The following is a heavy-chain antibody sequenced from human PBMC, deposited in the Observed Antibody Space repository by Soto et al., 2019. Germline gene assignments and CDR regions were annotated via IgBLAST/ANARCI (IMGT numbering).Heavy chain of an antibody. CDR3: ASRTSGWYFDY. CDR1: GFTVSDYY. D-gene: IGHD6-19*01. V-gene: IGHV3-11*03. J-gene: IGHJ4*02. Sequence: PGGSLIVSCAASGFTVSDYYMSWISQAPGKGLEWISYIRSTSTYTNYADSVKGRFTISRDNAENSLYLQMNSLRAEDTAVYYCASRTSGWYFDYWGQGTLVTVSS. CDR2: IRSTSTYT.